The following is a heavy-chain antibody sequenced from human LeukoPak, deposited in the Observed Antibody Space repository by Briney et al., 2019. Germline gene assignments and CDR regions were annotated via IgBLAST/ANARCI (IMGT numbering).Heavy chain of an antibody. Sequence: SETLSLTCTVSGGSISSYYWSWIRQPPGKGLEWIGYIYYSGSTNYNPSLKSRVTISVDTSKNQFSLKLGSVTAADTAVYYCARLPRYNWNDGGSDYWGQGTLVTVSS. D-gene: IGHD1-1*01. V-gene: IGHV4-59*08. CDR1: GGSISSYY. CDR3: ARLPRYNWNDGGSDY. J-gene: IGHJ4*02. CDR2: IYYSGST.